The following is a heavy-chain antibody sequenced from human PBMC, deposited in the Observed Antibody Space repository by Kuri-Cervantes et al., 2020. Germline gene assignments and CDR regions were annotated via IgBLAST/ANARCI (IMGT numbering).Heavy chain of an antibody. D-gene: IGHD1-26*01. Sequence: SETLSLTCAVSGYSISSGYYWGWIRQPPGKGLEWIGSIYHSGSTYYNPSLKSRVTISVGTSKNQFSLKLSSVTAADTAVYYCAGSLSGSRDYWGQGTLVTVSS. J-gene: IGHJ4*02. CDR2: IYHSGST. CDR3: AGSLSGSRDY. CDR1: GYSISSGYY. V-gene: IGHV4-38-2*01.